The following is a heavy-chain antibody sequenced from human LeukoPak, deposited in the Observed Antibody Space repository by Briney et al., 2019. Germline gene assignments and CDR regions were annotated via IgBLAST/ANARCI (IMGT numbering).Heavy chain of an antibody. CDR1: GGTFSYYA. V-gene: IGHV1-69*04. D-gene: IGHD3-3*01. Sequence: SSVKVSCKASGGTFSYYAISWVRQAPGQGLEWMGRIIPILGIVNYAQKFQGRVTITADKSTSTAYMELSSLKSEDTAVYFCAREHIDFGDDYCRQGTLVSDCS. CDR2: IIPILGIV. CDR3: AREHIDFGDDY. J-gene: IGHJ4*02.